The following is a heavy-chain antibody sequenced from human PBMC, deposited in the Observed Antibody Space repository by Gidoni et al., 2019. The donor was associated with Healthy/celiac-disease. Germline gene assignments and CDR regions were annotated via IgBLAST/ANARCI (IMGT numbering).Heavy chain of an antibody. D-gene: IGHD2-21*01. CDR2: ISWNSAAR. CDR1: GFTFDEYS. J-gene: IGHJ4*02. V-gene: IGHV3-9*01. CDR3: ARRSRGEGAFFFDN. Sequence: EVQLVESGGGLIQPGRSLRLSCYASGFTFDEYSMYWFRHAPGKGLEWVSGISWNSAARVFADSVKGRFTISRDNARNSLYLQLNSLRSEDTAIYYCARRSRGEGAFFFDNWGRGTLLTVSS.